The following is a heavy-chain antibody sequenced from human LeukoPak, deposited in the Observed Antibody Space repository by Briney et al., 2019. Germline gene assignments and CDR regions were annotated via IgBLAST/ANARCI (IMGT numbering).Heavy chain of an antibody. CDR2: ISAYNGDT. CDR3: ARGLYSSSWFPFDY. CDR1: GYTFTSYG. J-gene: IGHJ4*02. V-gene: IGHV1-18*01. Sequence: ASVKVSCKASGYTFTSYGISWVRQAPGQGLEWMGWISAYNGDTNYAQKLQGRVTMTTDTSTSTAYMELRSLRSDDTAVYYCARGLYSSSWFPFDYWGQGTLVTVSS. D-gene: IGHD6-13*01.